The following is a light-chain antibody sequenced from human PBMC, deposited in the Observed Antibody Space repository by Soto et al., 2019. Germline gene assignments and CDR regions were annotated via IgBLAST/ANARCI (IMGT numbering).Light chain of an antibody. CDR3: QQYYDSPLT. V-gene: IGKV4-1*01. CDR1: QSVLYSSNNKNY. CDR2: WAS. J-gene: IGKJ5*01. Sequence: DIVMTQSPDSLAVSLGERATINCKSSQSVLYSSNNKNYLAWYQQKPRQPPKLLIYWASTRESGVPDRFSGSGSATDFTLTISSLQAEDVAVYYCQQYYDSPLTFGQGKRLEIK.